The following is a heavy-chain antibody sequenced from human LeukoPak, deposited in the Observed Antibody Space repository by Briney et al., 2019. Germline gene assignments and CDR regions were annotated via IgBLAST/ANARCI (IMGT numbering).Heavy chain of an antibody. CDR3: ATDSVVGATSYYYMDV. V-gene: IGHV1-24*01. D-gene: IGHD1-26*01. CDR2: FDPEGGET. Sequence: ASVKVSCKVSGYTLTELSMHWVRQAPGKGLEWMGGFDPEGGETIYAQKFQGRVTMTEDTSTDTAYMELSSLRSEDTAVYYCATDSVVGATSYYYMDVWGKGTTVTVSS. J-gene: IGHJ6*03. CDR1: GYTLTELS.